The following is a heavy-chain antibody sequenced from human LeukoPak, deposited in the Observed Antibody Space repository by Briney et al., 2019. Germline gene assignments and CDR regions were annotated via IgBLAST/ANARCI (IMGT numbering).Heavy chain of an antibody. V-gene: IGHV1-69*06. CDR3: ASSPVAATGGATLYNWFDP. CDR1: GGTFSSYA. J-gene: IGHJ5*02. Sequence: LGASVKVSCKASGGTFSSYAISWVRQAPGQGLEWMGGIIPIFGTANYAQKFQGRVTITADKSTSTAYMELSSLRSEDTAVYYCASSPVAATGGATLYNWFDPWGQGTLVTVSS. CDR2: IIPIFGTA. D-gene: IGHD2-15*01.